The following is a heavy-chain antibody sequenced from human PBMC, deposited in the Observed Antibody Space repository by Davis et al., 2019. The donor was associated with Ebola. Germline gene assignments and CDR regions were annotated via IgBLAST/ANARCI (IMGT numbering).Heavy chain of an antibody. D-gene: IGHD3-10*01. V-gene: IGHV1-18*01. CDR3: ARRRNYYGSGSYYIHNPIGMDV. Sequence: ASVKVSCKASGYTFTSYGISWVRQAPGQGLEWMGWISAYNGNTNYAQKLQGRVTMTTDTSTSTAYMELRSLRSDDTAVYYCARRRNYYGSGSYYIHNPIGMDVWGQGTTVTVSS. CDR2: ISAYNGNT. J-gene: IGHJ6*02. CDR1: GYTFTSYG.